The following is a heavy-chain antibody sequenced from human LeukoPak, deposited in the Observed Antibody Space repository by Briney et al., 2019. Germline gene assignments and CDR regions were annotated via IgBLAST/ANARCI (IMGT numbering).Heavy chain of an antibody. J-gene: IGHJ4*02. CDR2: ISAGSGST. CDR3: EIHESSIPY. D-gene: IGHD1-26*01. Sequence: GGSLRLSCAASGLTFSNYAMTWVRQAPGNGQEWVSGISAGSGSTYYADSVKGRFTISRDNSKNTLYLQMSSLRAEDTAIYYCEIHESSIPYWGQGTLVTVSS. CDR1: GLTFSNYA. V-gene: IGHV3-23*01.